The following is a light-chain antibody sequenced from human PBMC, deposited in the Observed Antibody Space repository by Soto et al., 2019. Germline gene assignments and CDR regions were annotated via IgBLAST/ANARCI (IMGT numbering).Light chain of an antibody. CDR3: QQSYSSWT. Sequence: IRMTQSPSSLSASVGDRVTITCRAGQSIATYLSWYRQKPGKAPELLIYGASRLQSGVPTRFTGSGSGTDFTLTISSLQPEDFATYYCQQSYSSWTFGQGTRLEIK. CDR2: GAS. J-gene: IGKJ2*02. CDR1: QSIATY. V-gene: IGKV1-39*01.